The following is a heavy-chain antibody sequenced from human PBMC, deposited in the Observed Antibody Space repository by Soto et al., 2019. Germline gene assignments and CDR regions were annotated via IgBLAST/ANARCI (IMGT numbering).Heavy chain of an antibody. V-gene: IGHV1-18*01. Sequence: QVQLVQSGAEVKKPGASVKVSCKGSGYTFASHGISWVRQAPGQGLEWMGWISADNSNRNYAEKFQGRVTMTTDTSTSTAYLEVRSLRSDDTAMYYCARDAWQQCPGDYWGQGTLVTVSS. D-gene: IGHD2-2*01. CDR1: GYTFASHG. CDR2: ISADNSNR. CDR3: ARDAWQQCPGDY. J-gene: IGHJ4*02.